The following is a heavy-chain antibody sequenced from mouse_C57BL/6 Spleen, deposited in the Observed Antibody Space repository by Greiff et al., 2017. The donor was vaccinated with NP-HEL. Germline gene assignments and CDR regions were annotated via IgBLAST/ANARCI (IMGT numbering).Heavy chain of an antibody. CDR2: INSDGGST. Sequence: EVKLQESGGGLVQPGESLKLSCESNEYEFPSHDMSWVRKTPETRLELVAAINSDGGSTYYPDTMERRFIISRDNTKKTLYLQMSSLRSEDTALYYCARRGGYYWYFDVWGTGTTVTVSS. CDR3: ARRGGYYWYFDV. CDR1: EYEFPSHD. J-gene: IGHJ1*03. D-gene: IGHD1-1*02. V-gene: IGHV5-2*03.